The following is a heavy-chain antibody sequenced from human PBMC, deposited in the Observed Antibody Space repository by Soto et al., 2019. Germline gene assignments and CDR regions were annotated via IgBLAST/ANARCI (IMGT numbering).Heavy chain of an antibody. J-gene: IGHJ4*02. CDR2: INAGNGNT. V-gene: IGHV1-3*01. CDR3: ARDIWFGEPRGGAGTH. Sequence: QVQLVQSGAEVKKPGASVKVSCKASGYTFTSYAMHWVRQAPGQRLEWMGWINAGNGNTKYSQKFQGRVTITRETAASTAYMELSSLRSEDTAVYYCARDIWFGEPRGGAGTHWGQGTLVTVSS. D-gene: IGHD3-10*01. CDR1: GYTFTSYA.